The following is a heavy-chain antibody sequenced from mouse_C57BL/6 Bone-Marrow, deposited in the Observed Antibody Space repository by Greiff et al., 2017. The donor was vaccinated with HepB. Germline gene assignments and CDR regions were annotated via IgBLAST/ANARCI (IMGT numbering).Heavy chain of an antibody. CDR2: IYIGNGYT. V-gene: IGHV1-58*01. CDR3: AIYGHYALDY. D-gene: IGHD2-1*01. CDR1: GYTFTSYG. Sequence: VHVKQSGAELVRPGSSVKMSCKTSGYTFTSYGINWVKQRPGQGLEWMGYIYIGNGYTEYNEKFKGKATLTSDTSSSTAYMQLSSLTSDDSANYFCAIYGHYALDYWGQGTTLTVSS. J-gene: IGHJ2*01.